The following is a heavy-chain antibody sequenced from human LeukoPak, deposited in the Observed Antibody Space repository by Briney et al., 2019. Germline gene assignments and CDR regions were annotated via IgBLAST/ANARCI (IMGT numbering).Heavy chain of an antibody. CDR2: IYATGET. V-gene: IGHV4-4*07. Sequence: PSDTLSLTCTVSGGFINNFYWTWIRQVAGRGLEWIGRIYATGETNYNPSLKSRLTLSVEASKNQFSLRLRSVTAADTAVYYCARLEYYYGSGSYSRPYYYGMDVWGQGTTVTVSS. D-gene: IGHD3-10*01. CDR3: ARLEYYYGSGSYSRPYYYGMDV. J-gene: IGHJ6*02. CDR1: GGFINNFY.